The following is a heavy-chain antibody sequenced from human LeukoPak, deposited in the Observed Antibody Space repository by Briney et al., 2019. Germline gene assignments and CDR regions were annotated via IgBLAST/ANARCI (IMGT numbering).Heavy chain of an antibody. CDR1: GGSFSGYY. CDR2: INHSGST. V-gene: IGHV4-34*01. D-gene: IGHD2-2*02. J-gene: IGHJ4*02. Sequence: PSETLSLTCAVYGGSFSGYYWSWIRQPPGKGLEWIGEINHSGSTNYNPSLKSRVTISLDTSKNQFSLRLSPVTAADTAVYYCARGGYCSSTSCYTRPYDYWGQGTLVTVSS. CDR3: ARGGYCSSTSCYTRPYDY.